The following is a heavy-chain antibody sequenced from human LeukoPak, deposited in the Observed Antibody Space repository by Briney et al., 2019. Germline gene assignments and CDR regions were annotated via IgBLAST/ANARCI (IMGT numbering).Heavy chain of an antibody. CDR3: ARDVVAAPGTWDY. V-gene: IGHV3-23*01. CDR2: ISGSGGST. CDR1: GFTFSSYG. Sequence: GGSLRLSCAASGFTFSSYGMSWVRQAPGKGLEWVSAISGSGGSTYYADSVKGRFTISRDNSKNTLYLQMNSLRAEDTAVYYCARDVVAAPGTWDYWGQGTLVTVSS. J-gene: IGHJ4*02. D-gene: IGHD6-13*01.